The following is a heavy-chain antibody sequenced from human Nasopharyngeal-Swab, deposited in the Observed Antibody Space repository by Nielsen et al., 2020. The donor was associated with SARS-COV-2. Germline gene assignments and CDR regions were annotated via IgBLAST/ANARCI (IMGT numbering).Heavy chain of an antibody. CDR3: AKQLMCGGNRGSWFDP. D-gene: IGHD1-26*01. Sequence: GSLRLSCTVSGGSIRSSSYYWGWIRQPPEKGLEWNGSIYYSGSTNYNPSLNSRITISIDTSKNQFSLKLSSVTAADTAVYYCAKQLMCGGNRGSWFDPWGQGTLVTVSS. J-gene: IGHJ5*02. CDR2: IYYSGST. CDR1: GGSIRSSSYY. V-gene: IGHV4-39*01.